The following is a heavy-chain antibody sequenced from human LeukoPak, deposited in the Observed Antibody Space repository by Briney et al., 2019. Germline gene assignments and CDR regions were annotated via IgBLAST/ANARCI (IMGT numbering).Heavy chain of an antibody. V-gene: IGHV1-2*02. CDR1: GYTFTGYY. D-gene: IGHD5-18*01. J-gene: IGHJ6*03. Sequence: ASVKVSCKASGYTFTGYYMHWVRQTPGQGLEWMGWINPNSGGTNYAQKFQGRVTMTRDTSISTAYMELSRLRSDDTAVYYCAREGYSYGGYYYYMDVWGEGTTVTISS. CDR3: AREGYSYGGYYYYMDV. CDR2: INPNSGGT.